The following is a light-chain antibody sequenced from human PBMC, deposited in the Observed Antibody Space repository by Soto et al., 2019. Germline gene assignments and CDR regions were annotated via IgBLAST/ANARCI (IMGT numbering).Light chain of an antibody. J-gene: IGKJ5*01. CDR3: QQYGSSPT. CDR1: QSITSGY. CDR2: GAS. Sequence: IVLTQSPGTLSLFPGERATLSCRASQSITSGYLAWYQQKPGQSPRLHIYGASSRATGIPDRFSGSGSGTDFTLTISRLEPEDFAVYYCQQYGSSPTFGQGTRLEIK. V-gene: IGKV3-20*01.